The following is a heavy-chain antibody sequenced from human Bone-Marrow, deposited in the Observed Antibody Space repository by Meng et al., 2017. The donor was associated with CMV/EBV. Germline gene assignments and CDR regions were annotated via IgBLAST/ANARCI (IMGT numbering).Heavy chain of an antibody. V-gene: IGHV4-34*01. Sequence: SETLSLTCAVYGGSFSGYYWSWIRQPPGKGLEWIGEINHSGSTNYNPSLKSRVTISVDTSKNQFSLKLSSVTAADTAVYYCARDLQYSSSWYWGSSDYYYGMDVWGQGTTVTVSS. CDR2: INHSGST. CDR3: ARDLQYSSSWYWGSSDYYYGMDV. D-gene: IGHD6-13*01. CDR1: GGSFSGYY. J-gene: IGHJ6*02.